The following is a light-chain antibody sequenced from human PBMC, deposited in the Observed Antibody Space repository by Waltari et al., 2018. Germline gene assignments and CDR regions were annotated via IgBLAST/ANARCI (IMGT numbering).Light chain of an antibody. Sequence: QLVLTQSPSVSASLGASVKLTCTLSSGHSTYAVAWHQQQPEKGPRFLMKVNSDGSHNKGDGIPDRFSGSSSGPERYLTISSLQSEDEADYYCQTWGTGINWVFGGGTKLTVL. CDR3: QTWGTGINWV. J-gene: IGLJ3*02. V-gene: IGLV4-69*01. CDR2: VNSDGSH. CDR1: SGHSTYA.